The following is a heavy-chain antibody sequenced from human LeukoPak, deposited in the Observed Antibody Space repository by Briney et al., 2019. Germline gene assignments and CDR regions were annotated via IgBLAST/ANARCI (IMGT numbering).Heavy chain of an antibody. J-gene: IGHJ1*01. CDR3: ARWEAGYAEYFQH. V-gene: IGHV4-61*05. CDR1: GGSISSSSYY. Sequence: SETLSLTCTVSGGSISSSSYYWSWIRQPPGKGLEWIGYIYYSGSTNYNPSLKSRVTISVDTSKNQFSLKLSSVTAADTAVYYCARWEAGYAEYFQHWGQGTLVTVSS. CDR2: IYYSGST. D-gene: IGHD3-9*01.